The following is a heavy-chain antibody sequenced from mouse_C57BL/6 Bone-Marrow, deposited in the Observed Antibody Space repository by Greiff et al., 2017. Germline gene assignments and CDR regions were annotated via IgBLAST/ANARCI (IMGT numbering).Heavy chain of an antibody. CDR3: TTEGGDYFDY. CDR2: IDPENGDT. V-gene: IGHV14-4*01. J-gene: IGHJ2*01. CDR1: GFNIKDDY. Sequence: VQLQQSGAELVRPGASVKLSCTASGFNIKDDYMHWVKQRPEQGLEWIGWIDPENGDTEYASKFQGKATITADTSYNTAYLQLSSLTSEDTAVYYCTTEGGDYFDYWGQGTTLTVSS.